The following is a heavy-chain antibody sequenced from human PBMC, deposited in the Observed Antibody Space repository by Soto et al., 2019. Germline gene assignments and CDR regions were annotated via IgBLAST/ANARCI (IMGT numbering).Heavy chain of an antibody. V-gene: IGHV1-46*03. J-gene: IGHJ6*03. Sequence: GASVKVSCKASGYTFTSYYMHWVRQAPGQGLEWMGIINPSGGSTSYAQKFQGRVTMTRDTSTSTVYMELSSLRSEDTAVYYCARGPRIFGVVPDLYYYYYYMDVWGKGTTVTVSS. D-gene: IGHD3-3*01. CDR3: ARGPRIFGVVPDLYYYYYYMDV. CDR1: GYTFTSYY. CDR2: INPSGGST.